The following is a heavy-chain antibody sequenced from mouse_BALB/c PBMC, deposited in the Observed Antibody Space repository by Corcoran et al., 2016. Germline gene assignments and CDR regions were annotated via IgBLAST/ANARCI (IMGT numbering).Heavy chain of an antibody. CDR1: GYSFTGYY. CDR2: INPYNGAT. V-gene: IGHV1-26*01. CDR3: ARGAVLRYFDY. J-gene: IGHJ2*01. Sequence: EVQLQQSGPELVKPGASVKISCKASGYSFTGYYMHWVKQSHVKSIEWIGRINPYNGATSYNQNFKDKASLTVDKSSSTAYMELHSLTSEDSAVYYCARGAVLRYFDYWGQGTTLTVSS. D-gene: IGHD1-1*01.